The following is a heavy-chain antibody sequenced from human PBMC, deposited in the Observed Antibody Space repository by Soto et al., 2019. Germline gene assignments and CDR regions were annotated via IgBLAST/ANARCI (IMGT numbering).Heavy chain of an antibody. V-gene: IGHV5-51*01. J-gene: IGHJ6*02. CDR3: ARHSELRNYNNYYYGMDV. D-gene: IGHD1-7*01. Sequence: RESLKISCKGSGYSFTSYWIGWVRQMPGKGLEWMGIIYPGDSDTRYSPSFQGQVTISADKSISTTYLQWSSLKASDTAMYYCARHSELRNYNNYYYGMDVWGQGTTVTVSS. CDR1: GYSFTSYW. CDR2: IYPGDSDT.